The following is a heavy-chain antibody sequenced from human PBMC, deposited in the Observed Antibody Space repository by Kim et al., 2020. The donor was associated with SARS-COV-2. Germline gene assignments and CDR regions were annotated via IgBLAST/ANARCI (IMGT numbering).Heavy chain of an antibody. CDR2: ISYDGSNK. Sequence: GGSLRLSCAASGFTFSSYGMHWVRQAPGKGLEWVAVISYDGSNKYYADSVKGRFTISRDNSKNTLYLQMNSLRAEDTAVYYCAKGSRVRATVTTVLNFDYWGQGTLVTVSS. CDR1: GFTFSSYG. CDR3: AKGSRVRATVTTVLNFDY. V-gene: IGHV3-30*18. J-gene: IGHJ4*02. D-gene: IGHD4-17*01.